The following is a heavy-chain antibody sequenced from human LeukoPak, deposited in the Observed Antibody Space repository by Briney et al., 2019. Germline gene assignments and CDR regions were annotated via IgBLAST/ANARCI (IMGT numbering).Heavy chain of an antibody. V-gene: IGHV4-39*07. CDR2: IYYSGST. Sequence: SETLSLTCTVSGGSISSSSYYWGWIRQPPGKGLEWIGSIYYSGSTYYNPSLKSRVTISVDTSKNQFSLKLSSVTAADTAVYYCALSGPEGGLVERWGQGTLVTVSS. D-gene: IGHD1-1*01. CDR1: GGSISSSSYY. CDR3: ALSGPEGGLVER. J-gene: IGHJ4*02.